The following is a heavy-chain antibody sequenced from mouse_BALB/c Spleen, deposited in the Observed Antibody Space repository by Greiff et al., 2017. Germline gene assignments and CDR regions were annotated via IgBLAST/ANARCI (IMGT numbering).Heavy chain of an antibody. CDR1: GYSITSDYA. Sequence: EVQLQESGPGLVKPSQSLSLTCTVTGYSITSDYAWNWIRQFPGNKLEWMGYISYSGSTSYNPSLKSRISITRDTSKNQFFLQLNSVTTEDTATYYCAREGGNYGNYVGFAYWGQGTLVTVSA. D-gene: IGHD2-1*01. CDR3: AREGGNYGNYVGFAY. CDR2: ISYSGST. J-gene: IGHJ3*01. V-gene: IGHV3-2*02.